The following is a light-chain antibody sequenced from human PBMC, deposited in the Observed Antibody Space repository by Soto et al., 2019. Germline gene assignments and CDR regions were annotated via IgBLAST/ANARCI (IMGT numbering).Light chain of an antibody. CDR2: EVR. CDR1: SSDVGGYKY. CDR3: SSYTRSSNL. J-gene: IGLJ2*01. V-gene: IGLV2-14*01. Sequence: QSVLTQPASGSGSPGQSITISCTGTSSDVGGYKYVSWYQQHPGKAPKLMIYEVRNRPSGVSNRFSGSKSGNTASLTISGLQAEDEDDYYCSSYTRSSNLVGGGTKLTVL.